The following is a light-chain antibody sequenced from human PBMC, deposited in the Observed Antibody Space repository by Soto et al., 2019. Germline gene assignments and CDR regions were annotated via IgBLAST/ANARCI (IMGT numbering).Light chain of an antibody. V-gene: IGKV3-11*01. J-gene: IGKJ2*01. CDR2: DAS. Sequence: EIVLTQSPATLSLSPGERATLSCRASQSVSSYLAWYQQKPGQAPRLLIYDASKMATGIPARFSGSGSGTDFTLTISSLEPEDFAVYYCQQRSNWPPYTFGQGTKLEIK. CDR3: QQRSNWPPYT. CDR1: QSVSSY.